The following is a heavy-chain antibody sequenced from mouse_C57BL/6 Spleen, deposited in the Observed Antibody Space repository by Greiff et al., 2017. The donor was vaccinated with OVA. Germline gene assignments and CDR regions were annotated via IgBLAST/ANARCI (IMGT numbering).Heavy chain of an antibody. V-gene: IGHV1-55*01. Sequence: QVQLQQPGAELVKPGASVKMSCKASGYTFTSYWITWVKQRPGQGLEWIGDIYPGSGSPNYNEKFKSKATLTVDTSSSTAYMQLSSLTSEDSAVYYCARDYYGSSSFAYWGQGTLVTVSA. CDR2: IYPGSGSP. CDR1: GYTFTSYW. CDR3: ARDYYGSSSFAY. J-gene: IGHJ3*01. D-gene: IGHD1-1*01.